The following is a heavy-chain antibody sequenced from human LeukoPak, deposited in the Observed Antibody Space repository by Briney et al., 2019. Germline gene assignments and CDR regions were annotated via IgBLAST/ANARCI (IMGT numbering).Heavy chain of an antibody. CDR3: AKGGSPVFYGSGRFDY. Sequence: GGSLRLSCAASGFTFSNYGMSWVRQAPGRGLEWVSTITGSGTNTDYADSVKGRFTISRDNSKNTLYLQMNSLRGDDTAVYYCAKGGSPVFYGSGRFDYWSQGTLVTVCS. CDR2: ITGSGTNT. D-gene: IGHD3-10*01. V-gene: IGHV3-23*01. J-gene: IGHJ4*02. CDR1: GFTFSNYG.